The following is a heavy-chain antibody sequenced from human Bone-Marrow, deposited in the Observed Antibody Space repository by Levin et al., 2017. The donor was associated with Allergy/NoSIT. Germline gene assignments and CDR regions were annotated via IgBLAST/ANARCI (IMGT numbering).Heavy chain of an antibody. CDR2: ISSSSSYI. J-gene: IGHJ4*02. CDR1: GFTFSSYS. V-gene: IGHV3-21*01. D-gene: IGHD6-13*01. Sequence: SGGSLRLSCAASGFTFSSYSMNWVRQAPGKGLEWVSSISSSSSYIYYADSVKGRFTISRDNAKNSLYLQMNSLRAEDTAVYYCARGTYSSSWYVGPDIDYWGQGTLVTVSS. CDR3: ARGTYSSSWYVGPDIDY.